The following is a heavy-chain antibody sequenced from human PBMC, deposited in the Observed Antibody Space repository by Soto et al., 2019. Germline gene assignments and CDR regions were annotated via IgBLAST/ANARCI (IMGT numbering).Heavy chain of an antibody. J-gene: IGHJ4*02. CDR2: IWYDGSNK. Sequence: GGSLRLSCAASGFTFSSYGMHWVRQAPGKGLEWVAVIWYDGSNKYYADSVKGRFTISRDNSKNTLYLQMNSLRAEDTAVYYCARTNTVTTPLDYWGQGTLVTVSS. CDR1: GFTFSSYG. D-gene: IGHD4-17*01. V-gene: IGHV3-33*01. CDR3: ARTNTVTTPLDY.